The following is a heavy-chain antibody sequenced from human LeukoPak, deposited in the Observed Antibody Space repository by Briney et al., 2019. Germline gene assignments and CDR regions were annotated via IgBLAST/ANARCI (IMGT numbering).Heavy chain of an antibody. CDR3: ARGWNNWNLYYFDY. Sequence: GGSLRLSCAASGFTFSSYEMNWVRQAPGKGLEWVSYISSSGSTIYYADSVKGRFTISRDNAKNSLYLQMNSLRAEDTAVYYCARGWNNWNLYYFDYWGQGALVTVSS. J-gene: IGHJ4*02. CDR1: GFTFSSYE. CDR2: ISSSGSTI. D-gene: IGHD1-1*01. V-gene: IGHV3-48*03.